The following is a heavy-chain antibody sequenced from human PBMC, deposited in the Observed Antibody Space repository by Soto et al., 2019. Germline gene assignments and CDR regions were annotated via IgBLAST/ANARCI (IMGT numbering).Heavy chain of an antibody. V-gene: IGHV1-3*05. J-gene: IGHJ4*02. CDR3: ARSIVVVNAIDY. Sequence: QVQLVQSGAEEKKPGASVKVSCKASGYTFTSYAMHWVRQAPGQRLEWMGWINAGNGKPKYSQKFQGRVTITRETAASTGYMELSSLRSEDTAVYYCARSIVVVNAIDYWGQGTLVTVSS. CDR2: INAGNGKP. D-gene: IGHD2-21*01. CDR1: GYTFTSYA.